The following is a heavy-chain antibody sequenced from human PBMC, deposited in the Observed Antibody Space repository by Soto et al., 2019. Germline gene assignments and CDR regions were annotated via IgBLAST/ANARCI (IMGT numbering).Heavy chain of an antibody. D-gene: IGHD3-22*01. CDR3: VRRRVTLIVVAYGPVDY. CDR1: GDEVNSGNDY. CDR2: IYYSGST. J-gene: IGHJ4*02. Sequence: HSATLSIPCTISGDEVNSGNDYWCWIRQPPRKGLEWIGSIYYSGSTYYNPSLKSRVTISVDMSQNQFSLKLSSVTAADTAVYYCVRRRVTLIVVAYGPVDYWGQGTLVTVSS. V-gene: IGHV4-39*01.